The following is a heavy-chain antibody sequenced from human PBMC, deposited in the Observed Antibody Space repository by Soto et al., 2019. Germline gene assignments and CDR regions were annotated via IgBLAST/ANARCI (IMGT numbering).Heavy chain of an antibody. CDR2: ISSSSSYI. CDR1: GFTFSSYS. CDR3: XXXXXXXXXYFDY. V-gene: IGHV3-21*01. Sequence: EVQLVESGGGLVKPGGSLRLSCAASGFTFSSYSMNWVRQAPGKGLEWVSSISSSSSYIYYADSVKGRFTISRDNXXXXXXXXXXXXXXXXXXXXXXXXXXXXXXXYFDYWGQGTLVTVSS. J-gene: IGHJ4*02.